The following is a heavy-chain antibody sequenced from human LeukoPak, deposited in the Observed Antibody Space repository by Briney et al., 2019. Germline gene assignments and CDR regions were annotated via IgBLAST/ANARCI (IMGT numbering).Heavy chain of an antibody. Sequence: SVKVSCKASGGTFSSYAISWVRQAPGQGLEWMGGIIPIFGTANYAQKFQGRVTITADESTSTAYMELSSLRSKDTAVYYCARSDYNWKGFDYWGQGTLVTVSS. CDR3: ARSDYNWKGFDY. V-gene: IGHV1-69*13. CDR1: GGTFSSYA. D-gene: IGHD1-20*01. CDR2: IIPIFGTA. J-gene: IGHJ4*02.